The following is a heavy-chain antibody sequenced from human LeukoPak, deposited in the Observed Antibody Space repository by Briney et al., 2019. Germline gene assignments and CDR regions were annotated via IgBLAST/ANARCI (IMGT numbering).Heavy chain of an antibody. V-gene: IGHV1-46*01. CDR3: ARVNDFWSGSWDS. Sequence: ASVKGSCKASGYPFTTFYVHWVRQAPGQGLEWMGIINPLGGSTNYAHKFQARLTMTRDTSTNTAYMDLSSLRPEDTAVYYCARVNDFWSGSWDSWGQGTLVTVSS. CDR2: INPLGGST. CDR1: GYPFTTFY. D-gene: IGHD3-3*01. J-gene: IGHJ4*02.